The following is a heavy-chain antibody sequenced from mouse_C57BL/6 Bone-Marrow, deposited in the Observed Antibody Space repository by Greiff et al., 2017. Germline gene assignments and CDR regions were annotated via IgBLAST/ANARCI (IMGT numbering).Heavy chain of an antibody. J-gene: IGHJ4*01. V-gene: IGHV5-6*02. CDR2: ISSGGSYT. D-gene: IGHD2-1*01. CDR3: ARHGNYVYYYAKDY. CDR1: GFTFSSYG. Sequence: EVKLVESGGDLVKPGGSLKLSCAASGFTFSSYGMSWVRQTPDKRLEWVATISSGGSYTYYPDSVKGRFTISRDNAKNTLYLQMSSLKSEDTAMYYCARHGNYVYYYAKDYWGQGTSVTVSS.